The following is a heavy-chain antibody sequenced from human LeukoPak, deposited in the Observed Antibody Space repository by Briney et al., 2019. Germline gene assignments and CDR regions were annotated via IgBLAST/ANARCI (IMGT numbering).Heavy chain of an antibody. D-gene: IGHD4-17*01. CDR2: VDPEDGET. J-gene: IGHJ6*02. V-gene: IGHV1-69-2*01. CDR1: GYTFTDYY. Sequence: GATVKLSCKASGYTFTDYYMHWVQQAPGKGLEWMGRVDPEDGETIYAEKFQGRVTITADTSTDTAYMELSSLRSEDTAVYYCARDRPTVTNYYYGMDVWGQGTTVTVSS. CDR3: ARDRPTVTNYYYGMDV.